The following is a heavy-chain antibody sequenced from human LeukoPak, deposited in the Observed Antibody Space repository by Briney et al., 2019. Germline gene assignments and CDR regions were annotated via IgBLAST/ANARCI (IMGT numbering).Heavy chain of an antibody. CDR3: ARVWDNQWAEYFQH. CDR1: GYTFTGYY. D-gene: IGHD1-26*01. CDR2: INPNSGGT. J-gene: IGHJ1*01. V-gene: IGHV1-2*02. Sequence: GASVKVSCKASGYTFTGYYIHWVRQAPGQGLECMGWINPNSGGTNYAQKSQGRVTMTRDTSISTAYMELSRLRSDDTAVYYCARVWDNQWAEYFQHWGQGTLVTVSS.